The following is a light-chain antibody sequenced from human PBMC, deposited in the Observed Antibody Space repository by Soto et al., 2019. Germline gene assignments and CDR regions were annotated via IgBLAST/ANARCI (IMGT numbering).Light chain of an antibody. Sequence: QSVLTQPPSASGTPGQSVTISCSRSSSNIGSSTVNWYQQLPGTAPKLLIYSNNQRPSGVPDRFSGYKSGTSASLAMSGLQSEDEPDYYCAAWDDSRNGYVFGRGNKVTVL. CDR1: SSNIGSST. CDR2: SNN. V-gene: IGLV1-44*01. J-gene: IGLJ1*01. CDR3: AAWDDSRNGYV.